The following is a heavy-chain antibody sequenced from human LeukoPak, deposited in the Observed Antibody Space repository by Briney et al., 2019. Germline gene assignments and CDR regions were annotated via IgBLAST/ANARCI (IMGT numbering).Heavy chain of an antibody. J-gene: IGHJ4*02. CDR2: IYPGDSNP. D-gene: IGHD2-15*01. V-gene: IGHV5-51*01. Sequence: EESLKISCKGSGYSFASSWIGWVRQMPGKGLEWMGIIYPGDSNPKYSPSFQGQVTISADKSISTAYLQWSSLQASDTAIYYCARVPAANGPGDYWGQGTLVTVSS. CDR1: GYSFASSW. CDR3: ARVPAANGPGDY.